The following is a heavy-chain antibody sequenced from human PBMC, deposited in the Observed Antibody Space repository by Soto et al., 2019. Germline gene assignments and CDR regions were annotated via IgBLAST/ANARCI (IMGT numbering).Heavy chain of an antibody. CDR2: IWYDGSNK. J-gene: IGHJ4*02. Sequence: QVQLVESGGGVVQPGRSLRLSCAASGFTFSSYGMHWVRQAPGKGLEWVAVIWYDGSNKYYADSVKGRFTISRDNSKKTLYLQMNSLRVEDTAVYYCARVIPPYYDFWSGYLDYWGQGTLVTVSS. CDR3: ARVIPPYYDFWSGYLDY. CDR1: GFTFSSYG. D-gene: IGHD3-3*01. V-gene: IGHV3-33*01.